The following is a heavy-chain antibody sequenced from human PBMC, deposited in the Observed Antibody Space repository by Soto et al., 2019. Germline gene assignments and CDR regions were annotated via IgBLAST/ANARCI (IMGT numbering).Heavy chain of an antibody. J-gene: IGHJ4*02. CDR2: IIPIFGTA. CDR1: GGTFSSYA. Sequence: GASVKVSCKASGGTFSSYAIGWVRQAPGQGLEWMGGIIPIFGTANYAQKFQGRVTITADESTSTAYMELSSLRSEGTAVYYCARDSPRPYDFWSGYHLDWRPYYFDYWGQGTLVTVSS. V-gene: IGHV1-69*13. D-gene: IGHD3-3*01. CDR3: ARDSPRPYDFWSGYHLDWRPYYFDY.